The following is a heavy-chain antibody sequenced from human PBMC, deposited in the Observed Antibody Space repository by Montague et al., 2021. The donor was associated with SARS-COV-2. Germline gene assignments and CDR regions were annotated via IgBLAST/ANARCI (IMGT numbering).Heavy chain of an antibody. CDR2: IYYSGST. J-gene: IGHJ6*02. CDR1: GGSISSSSYY. Sequence: SETLSLTCTVSGGSISSSSYYWSWIRQPPGKGLEWIGYIYYSGSTNYNPSLKSRVTISVDTSKNQFSLKLSSVTAADTAVYYCARDPLMVRGVSVYGMDVWGQGTTVTVSS. V-gene: IGHV4-61*01. CDR3: ARDPLMVRGVSVYGMDV. D-gene: IGHD3-10*01.